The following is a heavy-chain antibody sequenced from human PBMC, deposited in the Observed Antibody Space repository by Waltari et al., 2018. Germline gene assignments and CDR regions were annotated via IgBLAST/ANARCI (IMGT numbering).Heavy chain of an antibody. CDR2: IKPNSGGT. J-gene: IGHJ4*02. CDR3: AVFSYVDLGDY. CDR1: GYTFTGYY. D-gene: IGHD3-16*01. Sequence: QVQLVQSGAAVEKPGASVKVSCKASGYTFTGYYMNWVRQAPGQRLEWMGRIKPNSGGTDYAPNFQGRVTMTRDTSFGTAYMELSGLTSGDTAVYYSAVFSYVDLGDYWGQGTLVTVSS. V-gene: IGHV1-2*02.